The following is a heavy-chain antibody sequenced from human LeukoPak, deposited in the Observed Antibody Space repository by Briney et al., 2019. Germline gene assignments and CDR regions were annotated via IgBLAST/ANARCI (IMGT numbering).Heavy chain of an antibody. V-gene: IGHV3-11*04. CDR3: ARAQNYDFWSGYRAEYFQH. D-gene: IGHD3-3*01. CDR2: ISSSGSTI. Sequence: PGGSLRLSCAASGFTFSDYYMSWIRQAPGKGLEWASYISSSGSTIYYADSVKGRFTISRDNAKNSLYLQMNSLRAEDTAVYYCARAQNYDFWSGYRAEYFQHWGQGTLVTVSS. J-gene: IGHJ1*01. CDR1: GFTFSDYY.